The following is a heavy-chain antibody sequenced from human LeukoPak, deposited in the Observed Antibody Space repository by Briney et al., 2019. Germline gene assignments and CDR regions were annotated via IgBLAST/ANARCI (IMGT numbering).Heavy chain of an antibody. D-gene: IGHD5-18*01. V-gene: IGHV1-8*03. CDR1: GYTFTSYD. CDR2: MNPNSGNT. CDR3: ARKRGYSYGYNWFDP. J-gene: IGHJ5*02. Sequence: ASVKVSCKASGYTFTSYDINWVRQANGQGREGMGWMNPNSGNTGYAQKFQGRVTITRNTSISTAYMELSSLRSEDTAVYYCARKRGYSYGYNWFDPWGQGTLVTVSS.